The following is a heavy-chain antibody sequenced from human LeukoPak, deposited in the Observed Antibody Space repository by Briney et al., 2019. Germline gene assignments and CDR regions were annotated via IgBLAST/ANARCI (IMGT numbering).Heavy chain of an antibody. CDR2: ISGSGGST. CDR3: ASSSCGGDCYRLDY. V-gene: IGHV3-23*01. D-gene: IGHD2-21*02. CDR1: GFTFSSYA. Sequence: GGSLRLSCAASGFTFSSYAMSWVRQAPGKGLEWVSAISGSGGSTYYADSVKGRFAISRDNSKNTLYLQMNSLRAEDTAVYYCASSSCGGDCYRLDYWGQGTLVTVSS. J-gene: IGHJ4*02.